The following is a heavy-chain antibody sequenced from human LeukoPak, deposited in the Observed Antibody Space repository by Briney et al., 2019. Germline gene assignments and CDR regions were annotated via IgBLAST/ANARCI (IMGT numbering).Heavy chain of an antibody. CDR1: GFTFSSYS. D-gene: IGHD6-13*01. Sequence: PGGSLRLSCAASGFTFSSYSMNWVRQAPGKGLEWVSYISSSSSSTIYYADSVKGRFTISRDNAKNSLYLQMNSLRAEDTAVYYCARADEMQQLVPDYWGQGTLVTVSS. V-gene: IGHV3-48*01. J-gene: IGHJ4*02. CDR3: ARADEMQQLVPDY. CDR2: ISSSSSSTI.